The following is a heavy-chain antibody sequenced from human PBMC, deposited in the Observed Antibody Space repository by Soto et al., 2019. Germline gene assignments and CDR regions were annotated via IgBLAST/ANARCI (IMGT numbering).Heavy chain of an antibody. Sequence: QVQLVQSGAEVKKPGSSVRVSCKASGATLSTFTNYGITWVRQAPGQGLEWMGGIMPVFGAANHAKKIQERVSISADESTRTANMELSSLTSADTAVYYCARGAATKIIVHMYVALETWGQGTMVTVSS. CDR1: GATLSTFTNYG. D-gene: IGHD5-12*01. V-gene: IGHV1-69*12. CDR3: ARGAATKIIVHMYVALET. J-gene: IGHJ3*02. CDR2: IMPVFGAA.